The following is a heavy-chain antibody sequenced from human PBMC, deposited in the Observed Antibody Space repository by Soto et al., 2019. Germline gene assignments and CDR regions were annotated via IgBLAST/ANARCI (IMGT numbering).Heavy chain of an antibody. D-gene: IGHD6-13*01. CDR2: ISGSGGST. Sequence: EVQLLESGGGLVQPGGSLRLSCAASGFTFSNYAVTWVRQAPGKGLEWVSTISGSGGSTYYADSVKGRFTISRDNSKNTLYLQMNSLRAEAKDVYYCAKEQGSSWYEIDYWGQGTLVTVSS. CDR3: AKEQGSSWYEIDY. J-gene: IGHJ4*02. CDR1: GFTFSNYA. V-gene: IGHV3-23*01.